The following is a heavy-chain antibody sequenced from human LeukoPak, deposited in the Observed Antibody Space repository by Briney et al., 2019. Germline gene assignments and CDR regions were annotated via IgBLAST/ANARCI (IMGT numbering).Heavy chain of an antibody. D-gene: IGHD4-17*01. CDR3: TTAFLIRGYGDYVPFQH. Sequence: GGSLRLSCAASGFTFSNAWMNWVRQAPGKGLEWVGRIKSKTDGGTTDYAAPVKGRFTISRDDSKNTLYLQMNSLKTEDTAVYYCTTAFLIRGYGDYVPFQHWGQGTLVTVSS. J-gene: IGHJ1*01. CDR2: IKSKTDGGTT. CDR1: GFTFSNAW. V-gene: IGHV3-15*01.